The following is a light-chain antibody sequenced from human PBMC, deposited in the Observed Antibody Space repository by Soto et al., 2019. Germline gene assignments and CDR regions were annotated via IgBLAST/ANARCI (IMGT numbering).Light chain of an antibody. J-gene: IGKJ5*01. Sequence: EIVMTQSPATLSVSPGERATLSCRASQSVSSNLAWYQQKPGQAPRLLIYGASTRTTGSPARFSGSGCGTEFTLTISSLQYEDFAVNYCQQYNNWPPITFGQGTRLEIK. CDR3: QQYNNWPPIT. V-gene: IGKV3-15*01. CDR2: GAS. CDR1: QSVSSN.